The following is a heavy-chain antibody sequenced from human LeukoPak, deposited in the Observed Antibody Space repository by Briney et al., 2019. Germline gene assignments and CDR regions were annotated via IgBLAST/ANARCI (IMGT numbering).Heavy chain of an antibody. J-gene: IGHJ4*02. CDR1: GFTFSSYA. V-gene: IGHV3-23*01. CDR2: ISGSGGST. D-gene: IGHD6-19*01. Sequence: GGSLRLSCAASGFTFSSYAMSWVRQAPGKGLEWVSAISGSGGSTYYADSVKGWFTIPRDNSKNTLYLQMNSLRAEDTAVYYCAKVRYSGGWYTYSPDYWGQGTLVTVSS. CDR3: AKVRYSGGWYTYSPDY.